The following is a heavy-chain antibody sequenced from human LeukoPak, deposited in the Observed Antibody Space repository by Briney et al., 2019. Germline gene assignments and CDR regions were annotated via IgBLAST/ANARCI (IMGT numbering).Heavy chain of an antibody. CDR3: ARVRDGYNDAYDI. CDR1: GYTFNNYN. D-gene: IGHD5-24*01. J-gene: IGHJ3*02. V-gene: IGHV1-46*02. Sequence: GASVKISCKASGYTFNNYNIHWLRQAPGQGLEWMGIVNPGGDSTNYAQDFQGRLTLTGDTSTSTVYMELSSLRSEDTAVYCCARVRDGYNDAYDIWGQGTMVTVTS. CDR2: VNPGGDST.